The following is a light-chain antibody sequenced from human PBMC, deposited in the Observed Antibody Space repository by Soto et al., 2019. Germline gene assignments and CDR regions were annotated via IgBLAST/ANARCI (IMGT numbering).Light chain of an antibody. CDR3: VAWDGSLNGHV. J-gene: IGLJ1*01. Sequence: QSVLTQPPSASETPGQRVSISCSGRASDIGTNTVNWYQQFPGTAPKLLLHSNDQRPSGVPDRFSGSKSGISASLAISGLQSEDEADYYCVAWDGSLNGHVFGTGTKVTVL. CDR2: SND. V-gene: IGLV1-44*01. CDR1: ASDIGTNT.